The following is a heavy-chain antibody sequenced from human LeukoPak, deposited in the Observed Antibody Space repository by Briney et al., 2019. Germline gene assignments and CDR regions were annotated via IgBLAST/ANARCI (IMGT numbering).Heavy chain of an antibody. Sequence: GESLKISCRGSGYSFTNCWIGWVRQMPGKGLEWMGVIYPGDSNTRYSPSLQGQVTISADKSINTAYLQWSSLKASDTAMYYCARRRTRPEAFDVWGQGTMVTVSS. CDR3: ARRRTRPEAFDV. CDR1: GYSFTNCW. J-gene: IGHJ3*01. D-gene: IGHD1-14*01. V-gene: IGHV5-51*01. CDR2: IYPGDSNT.